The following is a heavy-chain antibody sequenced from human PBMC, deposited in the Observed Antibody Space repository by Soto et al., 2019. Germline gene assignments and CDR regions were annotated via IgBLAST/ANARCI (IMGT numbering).Heavy chain of an antibody. CDR3: ARGTICGVVPSSYDYGMDV. Sequence: QVQLVQSGAEVKKPGSSVKVSCTASGGTFSSYAISWVRQAPGQGREWMGGIIPIFGTANYAQKFQGRVTNTADESTSTAYLELSSLRSEDTAVYYCARGTICGVVPSSYDYGMDVWGQGTTVTVSS. CDR2: IIPIFGTA. D-gene: IGHD3-3*01. CDR1: GGTFSSYA. V-gene: IGHV1-69*01. J-gene: IGHJ6*02.